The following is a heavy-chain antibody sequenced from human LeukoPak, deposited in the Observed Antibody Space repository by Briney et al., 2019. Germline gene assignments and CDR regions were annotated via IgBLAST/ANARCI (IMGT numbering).Heavy chain of an antibody. CDR1: GDSTSSDRYH. Sequence: SETLSLTCTVSGDSTSSDRYHGGWVRQPPGKGLEWIGNIYYSGSTYYNPSLKSRVTMSVDTSKNQFFLKLNSVTAADTAVYYCARGRPYSGGYHLDYWGQGTLVTVSS. D-gene: IGHD1-26*01. CDR3: ARGRPYSGGYHLDY. CDR2: IYYSGST. J-gene: IGHJ4*02. V-gene: IGHV4-39*01.